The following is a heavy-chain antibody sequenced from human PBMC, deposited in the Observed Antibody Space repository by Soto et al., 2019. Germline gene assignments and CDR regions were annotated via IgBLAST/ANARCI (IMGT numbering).Heavy chain of an antibody. CDR3: AKAAGNCGGDCPLPDY. Sequence: EVQLLESGGGLVQPGGSLRLSCAASGFTFSSYAMSWVRQAPGKGLEWVSAISGSGGSTYYADSVKGRFTISRDNSKNTLYLQMNSLRAEDTAVYYCAKAAGNCGGDCPLPDYWGQGTLVTVSS. V-gene: IGHV3-23*01. J-gene: IGHJ4*02. CDR1: GFTFSSYA. CDR2: ISGSGGST. D-gene: IGHD2-21*02.